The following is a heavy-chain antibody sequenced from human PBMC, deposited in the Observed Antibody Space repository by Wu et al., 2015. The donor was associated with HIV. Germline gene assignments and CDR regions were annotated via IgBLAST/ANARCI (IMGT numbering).Heavy chain of an antibody. D-gene: IGHD2-15*01. J-gene: IGHJ5*02. CDR2: INPNSGGT. V-gene: IGHV1-2*02. CDR3: ARGGVVVVVAATDWFDP. CDR1: GYTFTGYY. Sequence: QVQLVQSGAEVKKPGASVKVSCKASGYTFTGYYMHWVRQAPGQGLEWMGWINPNSGGTNYAQKFQGRVTMTRDTSISTAYMELGRLRSDDTAVYYCARGGVVVVVAATDWFDPWGQGTLVTVSS.